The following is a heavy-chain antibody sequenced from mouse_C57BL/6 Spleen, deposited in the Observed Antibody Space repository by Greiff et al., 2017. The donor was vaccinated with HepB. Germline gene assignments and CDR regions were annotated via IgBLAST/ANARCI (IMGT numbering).Heavy chain of an antibody. J-gene: IGHJ2*01. CDR3: ARLGIYYGNYDY. CDR2: INPNNGGT. Sequence: EVQLQQSGPELVKPGASVKMSCKASGYTFTDYNMHWVKQSHGKSLEWIGYINPNNGGTSYNQKFKGKATLTVNKSSSTAYMELRSLTSEESAVYYCARLGIYYGNYDYWGQGTTLTVSS. CDR1: GYTFTDYN. D-gene: IGHD2-1*01. V-gene: IGHV1-22*01.